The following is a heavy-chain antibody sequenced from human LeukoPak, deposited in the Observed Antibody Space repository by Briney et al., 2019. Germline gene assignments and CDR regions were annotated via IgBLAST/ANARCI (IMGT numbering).Heavy chain of an antibody. CDR1: GGSFSGNY. J-gene: IGHJ4*02. V-gene: IGHV4-34*01. Sequence: PSETLSLTCAVYGGSFSGNYWSWIRQSPGKGLEWIGEINHSGSTNYNPSPKSRVTISADTSKNQFSLKLNSMTAADTAVYYCARLYGSGSYYRHWGQGTLVTVSS. CDR3: ARLYGSGSYYRH. D-gene: IGHD3-10*01. CDR2: INHSGST.